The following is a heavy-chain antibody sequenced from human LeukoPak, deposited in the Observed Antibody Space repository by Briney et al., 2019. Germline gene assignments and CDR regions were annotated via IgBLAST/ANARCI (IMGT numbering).Heavy chain of an antibody. V-gene: IGHV1-46*01. D-gene: IGHD7-27*01. J-gene: IGHJ4*02. CDR1: GYTFTSYY. CDR2: INPSGGST. CDR3: ARWILTGNGFDY. Sequence: APVMVSCKASGYTFTSYYMHWVRQAPGQGLEWMGIINPSGGSTSYAQKFQGRVTMTRDTSTSTVYMELSSLRSEDTAVYYCARWILTGNGFDYWGQGTLVTVSS.